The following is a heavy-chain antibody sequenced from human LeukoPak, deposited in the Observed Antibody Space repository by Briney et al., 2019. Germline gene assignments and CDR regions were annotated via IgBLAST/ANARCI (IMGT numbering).Heavy chain of an antibody. D-gene: IGHD6-13*01. CDR2: ISGSGAST. V-gene: IGHV3-23*01. J-gene: IGHJ4*02. Sequence: GGSLRLSCLTSGFTFSTNAMSWVRQAPGKGLEWISGISGSGASTYYADSVTGRFTISRDNSRNTLYLQMNSLRGDDTAVYYCANYSGSSRWFDYWGQGTLVTVSS. CDR3: ANYSGSSRWFDY. CDR1: GFTFSTNA.